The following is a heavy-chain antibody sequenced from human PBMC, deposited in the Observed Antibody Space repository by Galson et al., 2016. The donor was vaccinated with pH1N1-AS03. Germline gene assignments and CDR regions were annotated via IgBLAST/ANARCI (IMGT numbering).Heavy chain of an antibody. V-gene: IGHV3-53*01. D-gene: IGHD4-23*01. J-gene: IGHJ5*02. Sequence: SLRLFCAASGFTVSNSYLSWVRQAPGKGLEWVSIIYNDDTIYYADSLKGRFTISRDNSKNTLYLQMNSLRAEDTAVYYCARWSRGGNFASLDPWGQGTLVTVSS. CDR2: IYNDDTI. CDR1: GFTVSNSY. CDR3: ARWSRGGNFASLDP.